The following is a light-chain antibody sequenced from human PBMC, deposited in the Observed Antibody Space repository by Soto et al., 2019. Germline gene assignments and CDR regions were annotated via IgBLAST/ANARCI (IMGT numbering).Light chain of an antibody. Sequence: EIVWQPSXATLSLAPVERAPLYCSTSQSVSNYLAWYQQKPGQAPRILIYDESNRATGIQARFSGSGSGTDFTITIRSLEPEDFALYYCQKRSNWHRTFGKGHKGDLK. CDR3: QKRSNWHRT. V-gene: IGKV3-11*01. CDR2: DES. J-gene: IGKJ1*01. CDR1: QSVSNY.